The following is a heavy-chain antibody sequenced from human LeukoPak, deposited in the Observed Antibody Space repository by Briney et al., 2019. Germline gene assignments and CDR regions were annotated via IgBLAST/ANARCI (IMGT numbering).Heavy chain of an antibody. CDR2: TYYRSKWYN. CDR3: ARDWYYGSGNGYDAFDI. D-gene: IGHD3-10*01. Sequence: SQTPSLTCAISGDSVSSNSAAWNWIRQSPSRGLEWLGRTYYRSKWYNDYAVSVKSRITINPDTSKNQFSLQLNSVTPEDTAVYYCARDWYYGSGNGYDAFDIWGQGTMVTVSS. V-gene: IGHV6-1*01. CDR1: GDSVSSNSAA. J-gene: IGHJ3*02.